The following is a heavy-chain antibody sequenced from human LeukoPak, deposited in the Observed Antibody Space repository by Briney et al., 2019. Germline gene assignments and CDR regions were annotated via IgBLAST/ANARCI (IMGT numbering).Heavy chain of an antibody. J-gene: IGHJ4*02. CDR2: ISYDGSNK. CDR1: GFTFSSYG. Sequence: PGGSLRLSCAASGFTFSSYGMHWVRQAPGKGLEWVAVISYDGSNKYYADSVKGRFTISRDNSKNTLYLQMNSLRAEDTAVYYCAKDFDSSGYYQYYFDYWGQGTLVTVSS. V-gene: IGHV3-30*18. D-gene: IGHD3-22*01. CDR3: AKDFDSSGYYQYYFDY.